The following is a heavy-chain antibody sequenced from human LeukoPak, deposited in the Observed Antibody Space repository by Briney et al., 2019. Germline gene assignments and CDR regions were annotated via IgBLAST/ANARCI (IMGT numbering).Heavy chain of an antibody. Sequence: PGGSLRLSCAASGFTVSSNYMSWVRQAPGKGLEWVSAISGSGGSTYYADSVKGRFTISRDNSKNTLYLQMNSLRAEDTAVYYCAKPPIVGATGYFQHWGQGTLVTVSS. D-gene: IGHD1-26*01. V-gene: IGHV3-23*01. CDR1: GFTVSSNY. CDR3: AKPPIVGATGYFQH. CDR2: ISGSGGST. J-gene: IGHJ1*01.